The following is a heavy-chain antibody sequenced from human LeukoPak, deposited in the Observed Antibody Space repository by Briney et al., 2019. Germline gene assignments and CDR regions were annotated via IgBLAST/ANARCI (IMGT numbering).Heavy chain of an antibody. V-gene: IGHV4-30-4*01. CDR1: GGSISSGDYY. CDR2: IHYSGST. Sequence: PSETLSLTCSVSGGSISSGDYYWSWIRQPPGKGLEWIGYIHYSGSTYYNPSLKSRVTISVDTSKNQFSLKLSSVTAADTAVYYCARVSGTFVTSPCYWGQGTLVTVSS. CDR3: ARVSGTFVTSPCY. J-gene: IGHJ4*02. D-gene: IGHD2-21*02.